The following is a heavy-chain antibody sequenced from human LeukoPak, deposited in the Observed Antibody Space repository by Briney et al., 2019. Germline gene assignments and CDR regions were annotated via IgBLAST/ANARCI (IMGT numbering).Heavy chain of an antibody. J-gene: IGHJ4*02. Sequence: PGGFLRLSCAASGFTFSSYAMSWVRQAPGKGLEWVSAISGSGGSTYYADSVKGRFTISRDNSKNTLYLQMNSLRAEDTAVYYCAKGDYDILTGYDYWGQGTLVTVSS. CDR2: ISGSGGST. V-gene: IGHV3-23*01. D-gene: IGHD3-9*01. CDR1: GFTFSSYA. CDR3: AKGDYDILTGYDY.